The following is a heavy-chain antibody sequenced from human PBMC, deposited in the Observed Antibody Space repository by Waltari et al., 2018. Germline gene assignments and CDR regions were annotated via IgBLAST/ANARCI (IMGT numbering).Heavy chain of an antibody. J-gene: IGHJ4*02. D-gene: IGHD6-19*01. CDR3: RGAVAGNPVFDY. V-gene: IGHV3-7*01. CDR2: IKQDGREK. CDR1: GFTFSSYW. Sequence: EVQLVESGGGLVQPGGSLRLSCAASGFTFSSYWMSWVRQAPGKGLEWVANIKQDGREKYYVDSVKGRFTISRDNAKNSLYLQMNSLRAEDTAVYYCRGAVAGNPVFDYWGQGTLVTVSS.